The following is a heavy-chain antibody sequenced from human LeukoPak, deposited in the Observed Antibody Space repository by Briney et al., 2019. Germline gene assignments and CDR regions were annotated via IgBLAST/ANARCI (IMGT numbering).Heavy chain of an antibody. D-gene: IGHD6-13*01. J-gene: IGHJ6*02. CDR1: GYTFTSYA. CDR3: ARDSSSWDYYYGMDV. V-gene: IGHV1-3*01. CDR2: IRGGDGGT. Sequence: GASVKVSCKASGYTFTSYAIHWLRQAPGQRLEWMGWIRGGDGGTKYSQNFQGRVTITRDTSTSTAHMELSSLRSDDTAVYYCARDSSSWDYYYGMDVWGQGTTVTVSS.